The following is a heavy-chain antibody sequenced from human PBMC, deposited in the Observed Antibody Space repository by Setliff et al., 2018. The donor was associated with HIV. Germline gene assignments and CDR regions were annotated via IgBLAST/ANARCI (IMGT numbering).Heavy chain of an antibody. CDR2: SSAYNGRT. D-gene: IGHD5-12*01. CDR3: ARDIGDLVATILTFFDY. V-gene: IGHV1-18*01. J-gene: IGHJ4*02. CDR1: GYTFASYG. Sequence: ASVKVSCKGSGYTFASYGVSWLRQAPGQGLEWMGFSSAYNGRTNYAQKFQGRVTMTTDTSTSTAYMELRSLRSDDTAVYYCARDIGDLVATILTFFDYWGQGTMVTVS.